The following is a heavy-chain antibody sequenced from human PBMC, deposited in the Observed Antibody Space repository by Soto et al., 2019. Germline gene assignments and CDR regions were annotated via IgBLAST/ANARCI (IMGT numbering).Heavy chain of an antibody. CDR2: VYSIGTT. V-gene: IGHV4-4*07. J-gene: IGHJ4*02. CDR3: ARDIGSYAYGEGY. Sequence: PPETLSLTSSVSAGSINSYWWSWIRQPAGKGLEWIGRVYSIGTTDYNPTLNSRATLSVETSKNQLSLKLSSVTAADTAVYYCARDIGSYAYGEGYWGQGIQVTVS. CDR1: AGSINSYW. D-gene: IGHD3-10*01.